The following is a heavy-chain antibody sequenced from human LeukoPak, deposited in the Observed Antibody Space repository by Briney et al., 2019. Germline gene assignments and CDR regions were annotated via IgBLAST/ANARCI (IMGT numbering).Heavy chain of an antibody. CDR1: GFTFRSFV. Sequence: GGSLRLSCAASGFTFRSFVMHLVRQAPGKGLEWVSVISYDGSSKYYADSVKGRFTISRDNSKNTLYLQMNSLRAEDTAVYYCAKGSLAVAGLASGIDYWGQGTLVTVSS. D-gene: IGHD6-19*01. CDR3: AKGSLAVAGLASGIDY. CDR2: ISYDGSSK. J-gene: IGHJ4*02. V-gene: IGHV3-30*04.